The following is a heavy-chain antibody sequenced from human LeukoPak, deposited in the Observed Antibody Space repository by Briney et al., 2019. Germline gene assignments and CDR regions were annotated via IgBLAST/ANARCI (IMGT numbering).Heavy chain of an antibody. CDR1: GYSISSGYY. Sequence: ASETLSLTCSVSGYSISSGYYWGWIRQPPGMGLEWIGYIHYSGSTNYNPSLKSRVTISVDTSKNQFSLKLSSVTAADTAVYYCARTTEGGYTYGYFYYYYMDVWGKGTTVTISS. CDR3: ARTTEGGYTYGYFYYYYMDV. V-gene: IGHV4-38-2*02. D-gene: IGHD5-18*01. CDR2: IHYSGST. J-gene: IGHJ6*03.